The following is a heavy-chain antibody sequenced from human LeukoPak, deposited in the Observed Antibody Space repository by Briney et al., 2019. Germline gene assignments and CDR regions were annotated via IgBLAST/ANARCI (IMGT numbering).Heavy chain of an antibody. J-gene: IGHJ4*02. CDR3: ARESPTYSSGWYKDF. D-gene: IGHD6-19*01. CDR1: GGSISYYY. Sequence: PSETLSLTCTVSGGSISYYYWSWIRQPAGGGLRWIGRIYISGSTNYNPSLKSRVTISIDKSNNQFFLKLNSVTAADTAVYYCARESPTYSSGWYKDFWGQGTLVTVSS. V-gene: IGHV4-4*07. CDR2: IYISGST.